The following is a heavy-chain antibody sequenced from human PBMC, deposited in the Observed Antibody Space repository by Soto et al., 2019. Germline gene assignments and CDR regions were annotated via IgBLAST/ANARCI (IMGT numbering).Heavy chain of an antibody. Sequence: GGSLTLSCTASGFIFRSFVMHWVRQAPGKGLEWVALISNDGYNQNYADSVKGRFTISRDNSKKTLYVQMNSLRSEDTALYFCARGTTYGHFDFWGQGALVTVSS. D-gene: IGHD4-17*01. V-gene: IGHV3-30-3*01. CDR3: ARGTTYGHFDF. CDR2: ISNDGYNQ. J-gene: IGHJ4*02. CDR1: GFIFRSFV.